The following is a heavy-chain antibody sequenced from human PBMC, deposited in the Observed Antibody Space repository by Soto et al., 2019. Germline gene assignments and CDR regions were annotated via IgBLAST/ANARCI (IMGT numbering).Heavy chain of an antibody. J-gene: IGHJ4*01. CDR2: IYYSGST. CDR1: GGSISRSNYY. V-gene: IGHV4-39*01. CDR3: ASWELLRSYSFDY. D-gene: IGHD1-26*01. Sequence: PSETLSLTCTVSGGSISRSNYYWGWIRQPPGKGLEWIGSIYYSGSTFYNPSLESRVTISVDTSKNQFSLNLNSVTAADTAVYYCASWELLRSYSFDYWGQGTLVTVSS.